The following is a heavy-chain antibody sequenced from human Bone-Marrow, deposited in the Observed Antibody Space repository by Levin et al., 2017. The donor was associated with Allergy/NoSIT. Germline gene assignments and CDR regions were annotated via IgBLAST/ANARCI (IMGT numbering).Heavy chain of an antibody. CDR3: ARAGYSSSWYSSGLYYYGMDV. D-gene: IGHD6-13*01. V-gene: IGHV3-30-3*01. J-gene: IGHJ6*02. Sequence: GGSLRLSCAASGFTFSSYAMHWVRQAPGKGLEWVAVISYDGSNKYYADSVKGRFTISRDNSKNTLYLQMNSLRAEDTAVYYCARAGYSSSWYSSGLYYYGMDVWGQGTTVTVSS. CDR1: GFTFSSYA. CDR2: ISYDGSNK.